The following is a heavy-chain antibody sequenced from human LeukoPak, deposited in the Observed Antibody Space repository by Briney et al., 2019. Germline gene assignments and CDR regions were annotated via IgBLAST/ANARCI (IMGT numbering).Heavy chain of an antibody. D-gene: IGHD4-17*01. Sequence: GGSLRLSCAASGFTFSSYSMNWVRQAPGKGLEWVSSISSSSSYIYYADSVKGRFTISRDNAKNSLYLQMNSLRAEDTAVYYCARSTTVTNDAFDIWGQGTMVTVSS. CDR3: ARSTTVTNDAFDI. V-gene: IGHV3-21*01. CDR1: GFTFSSYS. CDR2: ISSSSSYI. J-gene: IGHJ3*02.